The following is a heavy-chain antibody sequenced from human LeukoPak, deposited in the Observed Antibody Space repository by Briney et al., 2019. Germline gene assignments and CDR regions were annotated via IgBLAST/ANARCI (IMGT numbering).Heavy chain of an antibody. J-gene: IGHJ5*02. V-gene: IGHV3-23*01. CDR2: ISDSGGNT. D-gene: IGHD6-13*01. Sequence: PGGSLRLSCAPSGFTFSNSAMSWVRQAPGKGLEWVSIISDSGGNTFYADSVEGRFTISRDNSKSTLYLQMNSLRAEDTAIYYCARGHSSSWSNWFDHWGQGTLVTVSS. CDR1: GFTFSNSA. CDR3: ARGHSSSWSNWFDH.